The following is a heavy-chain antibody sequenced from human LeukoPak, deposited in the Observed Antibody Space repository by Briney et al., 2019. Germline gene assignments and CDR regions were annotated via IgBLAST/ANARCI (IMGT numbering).Heavy chain of an antibody. J-gene: IGHJ4*02. V-gene: IGHV1-69*04. CDR3: ARDYYDSSGYGY. Sequence: GSSVKVSCKTFGCXDSRYAINGMRQAPGKGLVWMGRIIPILGIANYAQKFQGRVTITADKSTSTAYMELSSLRAEDTAGYYCARDYYDSSGYGYWGQGTLVTVSS. D-gene: IGHD3-22*01. CDR1: GCXDSRYA. CDR2: IIPILGIA.